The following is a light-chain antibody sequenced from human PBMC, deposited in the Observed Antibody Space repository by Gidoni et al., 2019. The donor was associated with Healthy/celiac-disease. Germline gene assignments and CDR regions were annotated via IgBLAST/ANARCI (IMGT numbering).Light chain of an antibody. V-gene: IGLV2-14*01. CDR3: SSYTSSSTLVV. CDR1: SSDVGGYNY. Sequence: QSALTQPASVAGSPGPSITISCTATSSDVGGYNYVSWYQQHPGKAPKLMIYDVSNRPSGVSNRFSGSKSGNTASLTISGLQAEDEADYYCSSYTSSSTLVVFGGGTKLTVL. J-gene: IGLJ2*01. CDR2: DVS.